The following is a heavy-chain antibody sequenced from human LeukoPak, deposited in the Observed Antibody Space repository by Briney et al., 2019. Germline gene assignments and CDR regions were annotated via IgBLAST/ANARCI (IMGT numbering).Heavy chain of an antibody. CDR3: AKGTLVGSGTNWFDP. D-gene: IGHD3-10*01. Sequence: GGSLRLSCAASGFTFSSYAMSWVRQAPGKGLEWVADISYSGRKKHYADSVKGRFTISRDNSKNTLYLQMNSLRAEDTAVYYCAKGTLVGSGTNWFDPWGQGTLVTVSS. CDR1: GFTFSSYA. J-gene: IGHJ5*02. CDR2: ISYSGRKK. V-gene: IGHV3-23*01.